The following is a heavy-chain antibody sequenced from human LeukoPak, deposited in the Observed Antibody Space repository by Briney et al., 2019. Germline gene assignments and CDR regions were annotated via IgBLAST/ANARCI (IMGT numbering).Heavy chain of an antibody. J-gene: IGHJ4*02. CDR2: MNTNSGST. CDR3: ARGRSTGYPYYFEY. Sequence: ASVSVSCTASGYTFTSYNINCVRHAPRQRVEWMGWMNTNSGSTGYAQTFQGRVTITRNTSISTAYMELSGLRSEDTAVYYCARGRSTGYPYYFEYWGQGTLVTDSS. V-gene: IGHV1-8*03. CDR1: GYTFTSYN. D-gene: IGHD5-12*01.